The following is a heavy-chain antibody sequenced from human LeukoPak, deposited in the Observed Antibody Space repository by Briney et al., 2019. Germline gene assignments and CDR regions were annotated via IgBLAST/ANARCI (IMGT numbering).Heavy chain of an antibody. D-gene: IGHD2-8*02. CDR1: GFTSSDYH. CDR2: IFPSGGEI. V-gene: IGHV3-23*01. CDR3: ATYRQVLLPFES. Sequence: PGGSLRLSCVVSGFTSSDYHMNWVRQAPGKGLEWVSSIFPSGGEIHYADSVRGRFTISRDNSKSTLSLQMNSLRAEDTAIYYCATYRQVLLPFESWGQGTLVTVSS. J-gene: IGHJ4*02.